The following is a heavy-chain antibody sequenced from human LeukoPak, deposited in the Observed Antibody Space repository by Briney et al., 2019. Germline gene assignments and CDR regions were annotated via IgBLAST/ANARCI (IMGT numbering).Heavy chain of an antibody. D-gene: IGHD2-15*01. J-gene: IGHJ3*02. CDR2: VYLSGST. V-gene: IGHV4-38-2*01. CDR1: GYSIRTGYY. CDR3: ARCYFSVGAFDI. Sequence: SETLSLTCAVSGYSIRTGYYWGCVRPPPGKDLGWIGSVYLSGSTSYNPSLQSRVNILVDTSKNQFSLRLTSVTAADTAVYYCARCYFSVGAFDIWGQGTMVTVSS.